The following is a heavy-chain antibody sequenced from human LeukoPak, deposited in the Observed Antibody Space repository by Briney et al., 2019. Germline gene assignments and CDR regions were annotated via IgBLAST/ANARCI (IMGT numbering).Heavy chain of an antibody. Sequence: SVKVSCKASGGTFSSYAISWVRQAPGQGLEWMGGIIPIFGTANYAQKFQGRVTITADESTSTAYMELSSLRSEDTAVYYCARDRDYYDSSGYHDDYWGQGTLVTVSS. CDR3: ARDRDYYDSSGYHDDY. CDR1: GGTFSSYA. CDR2: IIPIFGTA. V-gene: IGHV1-69*13. J-gene: IGHJ4*02. D-gene: IGHD3-22*01.